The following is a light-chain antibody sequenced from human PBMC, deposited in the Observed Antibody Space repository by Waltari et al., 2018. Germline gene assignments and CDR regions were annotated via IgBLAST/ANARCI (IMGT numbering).Light chain of an antibody. CDR3: SSYTSSTTLLYV. CDR2: EVS. J-gene: IGLJ1*01. CDR1: SSDVGAYNS. V-gene: IGLV2-14*01. Sequence: QSALTQPASVSGSPGQSNTISCTGTSSDVGAYNSVSWYQQHPGKAPQLMIYEVSNRPSVISNRFAGSKSGYTASLTISGLQAEAEAEYYCSSYTSSTTLLYVFGTGTKVTVL.